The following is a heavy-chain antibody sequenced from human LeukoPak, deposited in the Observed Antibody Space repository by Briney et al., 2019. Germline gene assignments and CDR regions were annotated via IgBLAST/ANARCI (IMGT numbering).Heavy chain of an antibody. CDR2: INPNSGGT. CDR3: VISKGAFDI. J-gene: IGHJ3*02. V-gene: IGHV1-2*02. CDR1: GYTFTGYY. Sequence: ASVKVSCKASGYTFTGYYMHWVRQAPGQGLEWMGWINPNSGGTNYAQKFQGRVTMTRDTSIGTAYMELRRLTSDDTAMYYCVISKGAFDIWGQGTIVTVSS.